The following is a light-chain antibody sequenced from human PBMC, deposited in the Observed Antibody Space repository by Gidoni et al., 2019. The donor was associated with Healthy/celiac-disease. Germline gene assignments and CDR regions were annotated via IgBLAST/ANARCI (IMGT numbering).Light chain of an antibody. J-gene: IGKJ2*04. CDR3: QQSYSTPPGS. Sequence: DIQMTQSPSSLSASVGDRVTITCRASQSISSYLNWYQQKPGKAPKLLIYAASSVQSGVPSRFSGSGSGTDFTITISSLQPEDFATYYCQQSYSTPPGSFGQGTKLEIK. CDR1: QSISSY. CDR2: AAS. V-gene: IGKV1-39*01.